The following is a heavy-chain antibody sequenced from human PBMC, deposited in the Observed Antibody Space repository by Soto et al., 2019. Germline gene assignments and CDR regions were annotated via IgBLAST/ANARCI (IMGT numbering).Heavy chain of an antibody. CDR3: ARDSYYYDSSGYYLNWFDP. J-gene: IGHJ5*02. V-gene: IGHV3-30-3*01. Sequence: QVQLVESGGGVVQPGRSLRLSCAASGFTFSSYAMHWVRQAPGKGLEWVAVISYDGSNKYYADSVKGRFTISRDNSKNTLYLQMNSLRAEDTAVYYCARDSYYYDSSGYYLNWFDPWGQGTLVTVSS. CDR2: ISYDGSNK. CDR1: GFTFSSYA. D-gene: IGHD3-22*01.